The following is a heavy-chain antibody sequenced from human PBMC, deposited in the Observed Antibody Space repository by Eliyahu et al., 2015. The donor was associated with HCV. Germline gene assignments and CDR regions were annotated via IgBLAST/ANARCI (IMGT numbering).Heavy chain of an antibody. V-gene: IGHV3-15*01. J-gene: IGHJ6*03. Sequence: EVQLVESGGGLVKPGGSLRLSCAASGFTFXKAWXSWVRQAPGXRXEWIGRIKSKTDGGTTDYAAPVKGRFTISRDDSKSTLYLQMNSLKTEDTAVYYCTTGAPGGFDYYLDVWGQGTTVTVSS. CDR1: GFTFXKAW. CDR3: TTGAPGGFDYYLDV. CDR2: IKSKTDGGTT. D-gene: IGHD3-10*01.